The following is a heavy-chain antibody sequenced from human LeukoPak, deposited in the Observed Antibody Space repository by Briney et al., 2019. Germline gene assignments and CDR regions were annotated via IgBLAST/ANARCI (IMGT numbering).Heavy chain of an antibody. CDR2: TYYRSKWSF. D-gene: IGHD6-6*01. CDR1: GDSIFTNNVA. V-gene: IGHV6-1*01. CDR3: ARGKYTSFDN. J-gene: IGHJ4*02. Sequence: SQTLSLTCAISGDSIFTNNVAWNWIRHSPSRGLEWLGRTYYRSKWSFDYAVSVKSRITINADTSKNQFSLQLSSATPEDTAVYYCARGKYTSFDNWGQGTLVTVSS.